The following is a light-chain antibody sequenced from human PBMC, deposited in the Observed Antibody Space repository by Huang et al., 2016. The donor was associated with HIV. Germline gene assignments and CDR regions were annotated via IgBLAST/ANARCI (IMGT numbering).Light chain of an antibody. Sequence: EIVMTQSPATLSVSPGERATLSRRASQSITSNLAWYQQKPGQPPRLLNYAASTRATGIPATFSSGRSAREFTLSISSRQSEDFAVYYYRQHNNWPPWTFGRGTKVEIK. J-gene: IGKJ1*01. CDR2: AAS. V-gene: IGKV3-15*01. CDR1: QSITSN. CDR3: RQHNNWPPWT.